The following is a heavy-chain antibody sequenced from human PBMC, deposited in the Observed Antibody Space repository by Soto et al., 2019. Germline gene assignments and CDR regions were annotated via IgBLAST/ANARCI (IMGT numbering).Heavy chain of an antibody. CDR3: ARAGYYDSSGPPPLGPRYYYYCINV. CDR2: IGTAGDT. V-gene: IGHV3-13*01. CDR1: GLTFSSYD. J-gene: IGHJ6*02. Sequence: GGSLRLSGAASGLTFSSYDMHWVRQATGKGLEWVSAIGTAGDTYYPGSVKGRFTISRENAKNSLYLQMNSLRAGVTAVYSCARAGYYDSSGPPPLGPRYYYYCINVWRQWTTVTFSS. D-gene: IGHD3-22*01.